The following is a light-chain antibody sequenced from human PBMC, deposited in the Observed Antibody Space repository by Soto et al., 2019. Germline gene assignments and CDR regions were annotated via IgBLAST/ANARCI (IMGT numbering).Light chain of an antibody. CDR2: EVS. CDR1: SSDVGGYNY. Sequence: QSALTQPASVSGSPGQSITISCTGTSSDVGGYNYVSWYQQHPGKAPKLMIYEVSNRPSGVSNRFPGSKSGNTASLTISGLQAEDEADAYCSSYTSSSTYVFGTGTKLTVL. J-gene: IGLJ1*01. CDR3: SSYTSSSTYV. V-gene: IGLV2-14*01.